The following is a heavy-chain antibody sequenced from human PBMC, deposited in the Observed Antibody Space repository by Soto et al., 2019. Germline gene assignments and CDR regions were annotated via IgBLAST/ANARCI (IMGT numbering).Heavy chain of an antibody. D-gene: IGHD3-10*01. V-gene: IGHV4-4*02. CDR2: IYHSGST. J-gene: IGHJ4*02. CDR1: GGSISSSNW. CDR3: ARVLAMVRGVINFDY. Sequence: QVQLQESGPGLVKPSGTLSLTCAVSGGSISSSNWWSWVRQPPGKGLEWIGEIYHSGSTNYNPSLKSRVTISVDKSKNQSSLKLSSVPAADTAVYYCARVLAMVRGVINFDYWGQGTLVTVSS.